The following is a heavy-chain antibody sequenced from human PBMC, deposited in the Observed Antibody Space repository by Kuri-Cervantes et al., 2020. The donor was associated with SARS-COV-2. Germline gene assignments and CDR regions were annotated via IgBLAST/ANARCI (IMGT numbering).Heavy chain of an antibody. Sequence: GESLKISCAASRFTFSSYAMSWVRQAPGKGLEWVSAISGSGGSTYYADSVKGRFTISRDNSKNTLYLQMNSLRAEDTAAYYCAKGIAVATGYFDYWGQGTLVTVSS. D-gene: IGHD6-19*01. CDR2: ISGSGGST. J-gene: IGHJ4*02. CDR1: RFTFSSYA. CDR3: AKGIAVATGYFDY. V-gene: IGHV3-23*01.